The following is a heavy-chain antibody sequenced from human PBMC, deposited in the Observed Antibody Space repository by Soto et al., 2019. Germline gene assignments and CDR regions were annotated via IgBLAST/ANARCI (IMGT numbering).Heavy chain of an antibody. Sequence: GGSLRLSCAASGFTFSNSAMSWVRQAPGKGLEWVSLISGSGGTPYYADSVKGRFTISRDNSKNTLYLVLNSLRAEDTAVYYCAMDLAAAGPLDHWGQGSLVTVSS. D-gene: IGHD6-13*01. CDR2: ISGSGGTP. CDR1: GFTFSNSA. V-gene: IGHV3-23*01. J-gene: IGHJ4*02. CDR3: AMDLAAAGPLDH.